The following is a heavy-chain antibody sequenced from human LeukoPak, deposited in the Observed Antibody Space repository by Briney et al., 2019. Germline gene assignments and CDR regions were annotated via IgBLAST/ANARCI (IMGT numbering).Heavy chain of an antibody. CDR3: TTAGSGSYYGLHDY. J-gene: IGHJ4*02. D-gene: IGHD1-26*01. Sequence: PGGSLRLSCAASGFTLSSYAMSWVRQAPGKGLEWVSAISGSGGSTYYADSVKGRFTISRDNSKNTLYLQMNSLKTEDTAVYYCTTAGSGSYYGLHDYWGQGTLVTVSS. CDR1: GFTLSSYA. V-gene: IGHV3-23*01. CDR2: ISGSGGST.